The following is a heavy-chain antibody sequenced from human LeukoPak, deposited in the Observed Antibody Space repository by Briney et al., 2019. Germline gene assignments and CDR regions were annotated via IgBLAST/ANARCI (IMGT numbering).Heavy chain of an antibody. CDR3: ARRRGSYSDDY. CDR1: GFTFSSYW. Sequence: GGSLRLSCAASGFTFSSYWVSWVRQAPGKGLEWVANIKQDGSEKYYVDSVKGRFTISRDNAKNSLYLQMNSLRAEDTAVYYCARRRGSYSDDYWGQGTLVTVSS. D-gene: IGHD1-26*01. V-gene: IGHV3-7*01. J-gene: IGHJ4*02. CDR2: IKQDGSEK.